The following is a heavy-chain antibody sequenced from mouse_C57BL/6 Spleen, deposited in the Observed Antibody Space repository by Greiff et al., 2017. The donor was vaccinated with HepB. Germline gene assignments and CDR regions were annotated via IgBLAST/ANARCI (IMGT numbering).Heavy chain of an antibody. Sequence: VQLQQPGAELVMPGASVKLSCKASGYTFTSYWMHWVKQRPGQGLEWIGEIDPSDSYTNYNQKFKGKSTLTVDKSSSTAYMQLSSLTSEDSAVYYCARAPDYGSSYDDWGQGTTLTVSS. CDR3: ARAPDYGSSYDD. CDR2: IDPSDSYT. CDR1: GYTFTSYW. J-gene: IGHJ2*01. D-gene: IGHD1-1*01. V-gene: IGHV1-69*01.